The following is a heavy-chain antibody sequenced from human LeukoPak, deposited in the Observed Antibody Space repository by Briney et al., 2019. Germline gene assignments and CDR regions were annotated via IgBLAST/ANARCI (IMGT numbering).Heavy chain of an antibody. D-gene: IGHD3-22*01. CDR2: INHRGST. Sequence: KPSETLSLTCAVYGGSFSGYYWNWIRQPPGKGLEWIGEINHRGSTNYNPSLKSRVTISVDTSKNQFSLNVTSVTAADTAVYYCARGLDYDSSGVDYWGQGTLVTVSS. CDR1: GGSFSGYY. V-gene: IGHV4-34*01. CDR3: ARGLDYDSSGVDY. J-gene: IGHJ4*02.